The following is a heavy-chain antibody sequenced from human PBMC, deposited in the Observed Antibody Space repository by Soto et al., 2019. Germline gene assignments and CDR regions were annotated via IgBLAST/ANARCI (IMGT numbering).Heavy chain of an antibody. D-gene: IGHD1-1*01. J-gene: IGHJ3*01. CDR2: ISYSADKT. CDR3: ARRARTATTNWGAFDV. V-gene: IGHV3-23*01. CDR1: GFTFNTYV. Sequence: EVQLLESGGGLVQPGGSLRLSCAASGFTFNTYVMNWVRQAPGKGLEWVSTISYSADKTHYADSVKGSFTISRDNSRDTLLMQMHSMRADEAAVYYCARRARTATTNWGAFDVWGQGTMVTVSS.